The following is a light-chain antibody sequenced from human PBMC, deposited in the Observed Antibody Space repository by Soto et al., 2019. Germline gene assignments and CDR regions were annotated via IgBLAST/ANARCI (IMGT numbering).Light chain of an antibody. CDR1: QGIRDD. Sequence: RVTITCRASQGIRDDLAWYQQKPGRAPRLLIYDASTLQDGVPSRFSGSGSCTDFTHIISGLHPQDLPTYYRLQHNNYPLSSGPGTRLEIK. V-gene: IGKV1-6*01. J-gene: IGKJ5*01. CDR2: DAS. CDR3: LQHNNYPLS.